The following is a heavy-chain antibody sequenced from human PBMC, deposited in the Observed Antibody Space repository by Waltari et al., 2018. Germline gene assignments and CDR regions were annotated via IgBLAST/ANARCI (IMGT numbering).Heavy chain of an antibody. J-gene: IGHJ3*02. CDR2: IYYVGRT. Sequence: QVQLQESGPGLVKPSETLSLTCTVSGGSISSYYWSWIRQPPGKGLEWIGYIYYVGRTRYSSSLKSRVTIQVENTKNQLSLKLCSVTAADTAVYYCARGRRDRLAFDIWGQVTMVTVSS. CDR3: ARGRRDRLAFDI. V-gene: IGHV4-59*01. CDR1: GGSISSYY.